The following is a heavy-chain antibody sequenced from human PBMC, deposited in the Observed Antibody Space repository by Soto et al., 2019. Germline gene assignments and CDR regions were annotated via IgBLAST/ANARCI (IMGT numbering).Heavy chain of an antibody. D-gene: IGHD6-13*01. V-gene: IGHV3-74*03. CDR3: ARGGLQHALDV. Sequence: EVQLVESGGGSVQPGGSLRLSCAASGFTFSNYWMYWVRQAPGKGLVWVSRVNNDGTDTTHADSVKGRFTISRDNAENTLYLQMNSLRAEDTAVYYCARGGLQHALDVWGQGSTVIVSS. J-gene: IGHJ6*02. CDR1: GFTFSNYW. CDR2: VNNDGTDT.